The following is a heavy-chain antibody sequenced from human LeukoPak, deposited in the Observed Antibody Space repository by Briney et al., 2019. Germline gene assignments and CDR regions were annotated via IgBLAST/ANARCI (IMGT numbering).Heavy chain of an antibody. J-gene: IGHJ5*02. V-gene: IGHV3-21*01. Sequence: GGSLRLSCAASGFTFTSYSMNWVRQAQGKGLEWVSSISSSSSYIYYADSVKGRFTISRDNAKNSLYLQMNSLRAEDTAVYYCASGVPVDPWGQGTLVTVSS. CDR1: GFTFTSYS. CDR3: ASGVPVDP. D-gene: IGHD6-6*01. CDR2: ISSSSSYI.